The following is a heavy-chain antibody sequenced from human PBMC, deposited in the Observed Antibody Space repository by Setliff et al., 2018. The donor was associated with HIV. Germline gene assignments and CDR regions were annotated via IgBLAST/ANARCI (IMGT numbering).Heavy chain of an antibody. J-gene: IGHJ3*02. V-gene: IGHV5-51*01. D-gene: IGHD3-22*01. CDR3: ARRRDSSGYKLYNGDAFDI. Sequence: GESLKISCQGSGYSFTSFWIGWVRQMPGKGLEWMGIIYPGDSDTRYSPSFQGQVTISADKSISTAYLQWSSLKASDTAMYYCARRRDSSGYKLYNGDAFDIWGQGTMVTVSS. CDR1: GYSFTSFW. CDR2: IYPGDSDT.